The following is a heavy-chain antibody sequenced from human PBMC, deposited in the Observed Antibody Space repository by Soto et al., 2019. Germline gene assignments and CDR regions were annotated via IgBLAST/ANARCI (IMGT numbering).Heavy chain of an antibody. CDR2: IYLGDSDT. CDR1: GFSFTNYW. D-gene: IGHD6-6*01. J-gene: IGHJ3*01. Sequence: GESLKISCKGSGFSFTNYWIAWVRQMPGKGLEWMGIIYLGDSDTRYSPSFQGQVTISADKSITTAYLQWSSLKASDTAIYYCARDDFSTSSGAIEVWGQGTLVTVSS. V-gene: IGHV5-51*01. CDR3: ARDDFSTSSGAIEV.